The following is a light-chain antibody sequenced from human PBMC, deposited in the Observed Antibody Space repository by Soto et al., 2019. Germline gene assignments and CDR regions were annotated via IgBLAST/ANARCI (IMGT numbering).Light chain of an antibody. CDR3: AAWDDSLNGPV. J-gene: IGLJ2*01. Sequence: QSVLTQPPSASGTPGQRVTISCSGSSSNIGSNTVNWYQQLPGTAPKLPIYSNNQRPSGVPDRFSGSKSGTSASLAISGLQSEDEDDYYCAAWDDSLNGPVFGGGTKLTVL. CDR2: SNN. CDR1: SSNIGSNT. V-gene: IGLV1-44*01.